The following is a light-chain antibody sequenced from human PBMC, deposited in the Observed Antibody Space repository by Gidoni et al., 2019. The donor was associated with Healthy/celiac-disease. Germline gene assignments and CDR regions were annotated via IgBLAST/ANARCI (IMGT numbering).Light chain of an antibody. CDR1: QSASSSY. J-gene: IGKJ1*01. Sequence: IVLTQSPATLSLSPGERATLSCRASQSASSSYLAWYQQKPGQAPRILIYGESSRATGIPDRFSGSGSGTDFTLTISRLEPEDFAVYYCQQYGSSPGTFGQGTKVEIK. CDR2: GES. V-gene: IGKV3-20*01. CDR3: QQYGSSPGT.